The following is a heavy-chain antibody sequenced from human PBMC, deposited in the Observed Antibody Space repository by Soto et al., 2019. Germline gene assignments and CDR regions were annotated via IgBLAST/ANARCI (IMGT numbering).Heavy chain of an antibody. V-gene: IGHV4-34*01. CDR3: ARGGGPPDYYMEV. CDR2: INHSGST. D-gene: IGHD3-16*01. Sequence: SETLSLTCAVYGGSFSGYYWSWIRQPPGKGLEWIGEINHSGSTNYDPSLKSRVTISVDTSKNQFSLKLSSVTAADTAVYYCARGGGPPDYYMEVWGKGTTVTVSS. CDR1: GGSFSGYY. J-gene: IGHJ6*03.